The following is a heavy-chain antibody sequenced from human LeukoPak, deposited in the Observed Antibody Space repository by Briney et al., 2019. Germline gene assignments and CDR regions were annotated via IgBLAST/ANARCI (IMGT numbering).Heavy chain of an antibody. Sequence: PSETLSLTCTVSGDSISSGSFYWSWIRQPAGRGLEWIGRIYPSGSTNYNPSLKSRVIISVDTSKNQFSLKLSSVTAADTAVYYCARAPTRAQTYYYDSGSLFDYWGQGTLVTVSS. D-gene: IGHD3-10*01. CDR1: GDSISSGSFY. V-gene: IGHV4-61*02. J-gene: IGHJ4*02. CDR3: ARAPTRAQTYYYDSGSLFDY. CDR2: IYPSGST.